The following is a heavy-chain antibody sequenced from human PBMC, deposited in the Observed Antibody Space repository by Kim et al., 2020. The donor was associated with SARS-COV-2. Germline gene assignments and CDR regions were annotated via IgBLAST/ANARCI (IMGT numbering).Heavy chain of an antibody. V-gene: IGHV1-69*13. Sequence: SVKVSCKASGGTFSSYAISWVRQAPGQGLEWMGGIIPIFGTANYAQKFQGRVTITADESTSTAYMELSSLRSEDTAVYYCARGFDGSGWYRHGYYFDYWGQGTLVTVSS. CDR2: IIPIFGTA. J-gene: IGHJ4*02. CDR3: ARGFDGSGWYRHGYYFDY. CDR1: GGTFSSYA. D-gene: IGHD6-19*01.